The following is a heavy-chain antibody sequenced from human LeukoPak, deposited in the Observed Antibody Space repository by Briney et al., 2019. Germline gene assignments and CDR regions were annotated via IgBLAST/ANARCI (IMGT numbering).Heavy chain of an antibody. CDR2: IYYSGST. Sequence: SETLSLTCTVSGGSISSYYWNWIRQPPGKGLEWIGYIYYSGSTNYNPSLKSRVTISVDTSKNQFSLKLRSVTAADTAVYYCARPPSTTGTTGYFDYWGQGTLVTVSS. CDR1: GGSISSYY. V-gene: IGHV4-59*08. D-gene: IGHD1-1*01. J-gene: IGHJ4*02. CDR3: ARPPSTTGTTGYFDY.